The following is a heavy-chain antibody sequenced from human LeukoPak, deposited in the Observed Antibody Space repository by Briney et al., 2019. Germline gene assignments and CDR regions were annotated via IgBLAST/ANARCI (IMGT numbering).Heavy chain of an antibody. CDR1: GGSISSGSYY. J-gene: IGHJ4*02. CDR2: IYTSGST. CDR3: ARDHRLQLDY. D-gene: IGHD4-11*01. Sequence: SETLSLTCTVSGGSISSGSYYWRWLRQPAGKGLEWIGRIYTSGSTNYNPSLKSRVTISVDTSKNQFSLKLSSVTAADTAVYYCARDHRLQLDYWGQGTLVTVSS. V-gene: IGHV4-61*02.